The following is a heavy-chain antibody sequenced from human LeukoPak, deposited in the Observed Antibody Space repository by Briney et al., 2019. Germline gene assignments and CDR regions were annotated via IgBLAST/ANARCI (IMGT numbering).Heavy chain of an antibody. D-gene: IGHD6-19*01. CDR1: GFTFSSYE. CDR3: ARDLGSGWYRAFDI. J-gene: IGHJ3*02. CDR2: ISSSGSTI. Sequence: PGGSLRLSCAASGFTFSSYEMNWVRQAPGKGLEWVSYISSSGSTIYYADSVKGRFTISGDNAKNSLYLQMNSLRAEDTAVYYCARDLGSGWYRAFDIWGQGTMVTVSS. V-gene: IGHV3-48*03.